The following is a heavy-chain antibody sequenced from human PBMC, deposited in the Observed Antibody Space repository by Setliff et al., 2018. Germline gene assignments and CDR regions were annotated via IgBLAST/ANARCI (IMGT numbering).Heavy chain of an antibody. CDR2: RYYSGHT. V-gene: IGHV4-39*01. CDR3: AKHGEESKVTTYLAS. CDR1: GDSISSGTYY. J-gene: IGHJ5*02. Sequence: SETLSLTCTASGDSISSGTYYWGWIRQPPGKGLEWIGSRYYSGHTYYNPSLKSRVAMSVDKAKNQFSLNLRSVSAADTAIYYCAKHGEESKVTTYLASWGQGTLVTVSS. D-gene: IGHD4-17*01.